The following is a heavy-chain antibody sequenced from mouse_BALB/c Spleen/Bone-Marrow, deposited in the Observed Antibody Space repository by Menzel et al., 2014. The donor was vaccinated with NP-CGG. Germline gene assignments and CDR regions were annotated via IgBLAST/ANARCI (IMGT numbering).Heavy chain of an antibody. D-gene: IGHD1-1*01. V-gene: IGHV1-26*01. CDR3: ATYYGSGWYFDV. Sequence: VQLKHSGPELVKPGASMKISCKASGYSFTDYTMTWVKQSHGKNLEWIGLINPYNGGTGYNQKFKGKATLTVDKSSSTAYMDLLSLTSEDSAVYYCATYYGSGWYFDVWGAGTTVTVSS. CDR1: GYSFTDYT. CDR2: INPYNGGT. J-gene: IGHJ1*01.